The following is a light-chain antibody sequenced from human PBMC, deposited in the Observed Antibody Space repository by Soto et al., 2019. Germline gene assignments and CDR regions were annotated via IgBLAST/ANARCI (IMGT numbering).Light chain of an antibody. CDR1: QSVSRNS. CDR2: GAS. CDR3: QQRDGSST. J-gene: IGKJ5*01. V-gene: IGKV3-20*01. Sequence: EIVLTQSPGTLALSPGDRATLSCRASQSVSRNSSTWYQQRPGQAPTLLISGASRRVTGIPPRFSGSGSGTDFTLTLSSLEPEDFAVYYCQQRDGSSTFGQGTRLEIK.